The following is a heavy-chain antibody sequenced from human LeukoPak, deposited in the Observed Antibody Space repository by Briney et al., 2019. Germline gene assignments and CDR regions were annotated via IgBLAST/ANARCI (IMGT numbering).Heavy chain of an antibody. D-gene: IGHD6-13*01. CDR3: ARGYSSSWYVPNWFDP. V-gene: IGHV4-34*01. CDR2: INHSGST. CDR1: GGSFSGYY. J-gene: IGHJ5*02. Sequence: SETLSLTCAVYGGSFSGYYWSWIRQPPGKGLEWIGEINHSGSTNYNPSLKSRVTISVDTSNNQFSLKLSSVTAADTAVYYCARGYSSSWYVPNWFDPWGQGTLATVSS.